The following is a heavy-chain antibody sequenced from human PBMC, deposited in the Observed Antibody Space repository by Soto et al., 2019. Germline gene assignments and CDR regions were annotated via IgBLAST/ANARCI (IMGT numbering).Heavy chain of an antibody. J-gene: IGHJ3*02. CDR1: GFTFSSYS. CDR2: ISSSSSYI. CDR3: ARGIALYSTFDI. D-gene: IGHD2-21*01. Sequence: LRLSCAASGFTFSSYSMNWVRQAPGKGLEWVSSISSSSSYIYYADSVKGRFTISRDNAKNSLYLQMNSLRAEDTAVYYCARGIALYSTFDIWGQGTMVTVS. V-gene: IGHV3-21*01.